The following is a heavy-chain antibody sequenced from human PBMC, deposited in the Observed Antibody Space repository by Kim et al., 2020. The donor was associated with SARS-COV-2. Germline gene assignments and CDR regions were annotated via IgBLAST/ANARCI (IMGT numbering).Heavy chain of an antibody. CDR3: ARESSSSWYFDYYYGMDV. J-gene: IGHJ6*02. CDR1: GGSISSYY. V-gene: IGHV4-59*01. CDR2: IYYSGST. D-gene: IGHD6-13*01. Sequence: SETLSLTCTVSGGSISSYYWSWIRQPPGKGLEWIGYIYYSGSTNYNPSLKSRVTISVDTSKNQFSLKLSSVTAADTAVYYCARESSSSWYFDYYYGMDVWGQGTTVTVSS.